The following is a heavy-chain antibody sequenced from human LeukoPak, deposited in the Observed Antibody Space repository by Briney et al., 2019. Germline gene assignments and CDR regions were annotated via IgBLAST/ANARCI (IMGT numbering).Heavy chain of an antibody. CDR2: IRYDGSNK. D-gene: IGHD6-13*01. CDR1: GFTFSSYG. V-gene: IGHV3-30*02. Sequence: PGGSLRLSCAASGFTFSSYGMHWVRQAPGKGLEWVAFIRYDGSNKYYADSVKGRFTISRDNSKNTLYLQMNSLRAEDTAVYYCAKARGIAAAMVGYWGQGTLVTVSS. CDR3: AKARGIAAAMVGY. J-gene: IGHJ4*02.